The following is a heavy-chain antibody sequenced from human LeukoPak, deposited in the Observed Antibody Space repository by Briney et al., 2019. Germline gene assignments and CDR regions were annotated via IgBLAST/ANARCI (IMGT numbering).Heavy chain of an antibody. CDR3: AKRRSEWELPSFDY. Sequence: GGSLRLSCAASGFAFSTNWMHWVRQAPGKGLVWVSHISTDARTITYADFVKGRFSISRDNPKNTLYLRINSLRAEDTAVYYCAKRRSEWELPSFDYWGQGTLVTVSS. V-gene: IGHV3-74*01. J-gene: IGHJ4*02. CDR1: GFAFSTNW. CDR2: ISTDARTI. D-gene: IGHD1-26*01.